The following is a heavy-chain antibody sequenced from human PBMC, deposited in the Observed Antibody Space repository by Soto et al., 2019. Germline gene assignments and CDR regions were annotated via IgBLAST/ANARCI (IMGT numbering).Heavy chain of an antibody. CDR1: GGTCSSYA. CDR3: AREIGDIVARVGMDV. J-gene: IGHJ6*02. V-gene: IGHV1-69*12. Sequence: QVQLVQSGAEVKKPGSSVKVSCKASGGTCSSYAISWVRQAPGQGLEWMGGIIPIFGTANYAQKFQGRVTITADESXTTAYMELSSLRSEDTAVYYCAREIGDIVARVGMDVWGQGTTVTVSS. CDR2: IIPIFGTA. D-gene: IGHD5-12*01.